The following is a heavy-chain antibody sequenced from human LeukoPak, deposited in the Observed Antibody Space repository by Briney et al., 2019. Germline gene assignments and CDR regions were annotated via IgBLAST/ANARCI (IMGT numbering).Heavy chain of an antibody. D-gene: IGHD3-10*01. CDR1: GGSFSGFY. V-gene: IGHV4-34*01. CDR2: INHRGTT. Sequence: PSETLSLTCAVSGGSFSGFYWSWLRQSPGTGLEWIGEINHRGTTNYNPSFKSRVTMSADMSKNEFSLKMNSLTAADTAVYYCASTVLGAGTFDYWGQGTLVTVSS. J-gene: IGHJ4*02. CDR3: ASTVLGAGTFDY.